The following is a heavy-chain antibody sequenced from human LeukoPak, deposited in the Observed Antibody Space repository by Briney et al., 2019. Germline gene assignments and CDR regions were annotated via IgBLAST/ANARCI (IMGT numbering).Heavy chain of an antibody. J-gene: IGHJ6*02. CDR1: GFTFSSYG. Sequence: GGSLRLSCAASGFTFSSYGMHWVRQAPGKGLERVAVIWYDGSNKYYADSVKGRFTISRDNSKNTLYLQMNSLRAEDTAVYYCARDKQVLWFGELFHYYYGMDVWGQGTTVTVSS. D-gene: IGHD3-10*01. V-gene: IGHV3-33*01. CDR3: ARDKQVLWFGELFHYYYGMDV. CDR2: IWYDGSNK.